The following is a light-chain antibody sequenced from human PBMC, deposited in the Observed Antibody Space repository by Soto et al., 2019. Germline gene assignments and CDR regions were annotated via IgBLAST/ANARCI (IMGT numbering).Light chain of an antibody. J-gene: IGLJ2*01. V-gene: IGLV2-14*01. CDR3: AAWDDSLNGVV. CDR2: EVT. CDR1: SHDIGGYDF. Sequence: QSALTQPASVSGSPGQSITISCTGTSHDIGGYDFVSWYQQYPGRAPRLLISEVTRRPSGVPDRISGSKSGTSASLAISGLQSEDEGDYYCAAWDDSLNGVVFGGGTKLTVL.